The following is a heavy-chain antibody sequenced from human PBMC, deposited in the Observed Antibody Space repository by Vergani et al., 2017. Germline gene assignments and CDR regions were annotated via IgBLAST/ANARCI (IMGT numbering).Heavy chain of an antibody. D-gene: IGHD1-1*01. CDR1: GFTFSSND. J-gene: IGHJ6*04. CDR3: AKEFCGTGNCYGWNHLEV. CDR2: IGVDGDR. V-gene: IGHV3-13*01. Sequence: EVQLVESGGGLVKRGGSLRLSCTVSGFTFSSNDFHWVRQTAGKGLEWVSSIGVDGDRYYSDSVKGRVTISRDNGQSYLYLDMDNLRVEDTAVYFCAKEFCGTGNCYGWNHLEVWGEGTSVTVSS.